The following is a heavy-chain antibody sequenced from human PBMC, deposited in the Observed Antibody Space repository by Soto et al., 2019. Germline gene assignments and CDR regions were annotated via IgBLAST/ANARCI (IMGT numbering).Heavy chain of an antibody. CDR1: GGSFSGYY. J-gene: IGHJ6*02. Sequence: PSATLSLTRAVYGGSFSGYYWNWIRQPPGKGLEWIGEINPSGSTNDNPSLNSRVTISVDTSKNQFSLKLSSVTAADRAVYYCARGPAPPFYGMDVWGQRTTVTGSS. CDR2: INPSGST. V-gene: IGHV4-34*01. CDR3: ARGPAPPFYGMDV. D-gene: IGHD2-2*01.